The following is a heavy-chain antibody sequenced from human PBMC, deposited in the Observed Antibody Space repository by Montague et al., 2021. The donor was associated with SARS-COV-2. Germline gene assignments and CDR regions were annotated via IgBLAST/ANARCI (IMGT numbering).Heavy chain of an antibody. CDR3: ARVFPRWLQSDPYFDY. V-gene: IGHV4-59*01. CDR2: IDYSGRN. Sequence: SETLSLTCTVSGGSISSYYWSWIRQHPGKGLEWIGYIDYSGRNNXNTSLKGRVTISVDTSKNQFPLKLSSVTAADTAVYYCARVFPRWLQSDPYFDYWGQGTLVTVSS. CDR1: GGSISSYY. D-gene: IGHD5-24*01. J-gene: IGHJ4*02.